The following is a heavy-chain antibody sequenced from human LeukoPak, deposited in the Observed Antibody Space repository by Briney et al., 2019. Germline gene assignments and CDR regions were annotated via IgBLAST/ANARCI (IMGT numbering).Heavy chain of an antibody. CDR1: GGSITGYY. V-gene: IGHV4-4*07. Sequence: SETLSLTCTVSGGSITGYYWSWIRQPAGKGLEWIGQIHSSGGTKYNSSLKSRVTMSGDTSKNEFSLRLSSVTAADTAVYYCARGLVVVPAAKGYWYFDLWGRGTLVTVSS. J-gene: IGHJ2*01. CDR2: IHSSGGT. CDR3: ARGLVVVPAAKGYWYFDL. D-gene: IGHD2-2*01.